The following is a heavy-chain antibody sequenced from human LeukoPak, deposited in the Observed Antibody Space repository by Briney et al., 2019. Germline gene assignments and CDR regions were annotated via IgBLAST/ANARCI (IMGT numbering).Heavy chain of an antibody. V-gene: IGHV3-33*08. Sequence: GGSLRLSCAASGITFSSYAMHWVRQAPGKGLEWVAVIWYDGSNKYYADSVKGRFTISRDNSKNTLYLQMSSLRAEDTAVYCCARDLAMYYYDSSGCLDYWGQGTLVTVSS. D-gene: IGHD3-22*01. CDR3: ARDLAMYYYDSSGCLDY. J-gene: IGHJ4*02. CDR2: IWYDGSNK. CDR1: GITFSSYA.